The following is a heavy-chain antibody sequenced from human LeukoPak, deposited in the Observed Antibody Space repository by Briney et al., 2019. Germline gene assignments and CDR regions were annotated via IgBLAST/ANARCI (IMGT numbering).Heavy chain of an antibody. CDR3: ARVKVSSWSRGYTWFDP. D-gene: IGHD6-13*01. V-gene: IGHV1-2*02. J-gene: IGHJ5*02. Sequence: ASVKVSCKASGYTFTGYYMHWVRQAPGQGLEWMGWINPNSGGTNYAQKFQGRVTITADKSTSTSYMELSSLRSNDTAMYYCARVKVSSWSRGYTWFDPWGQGTLVTVSS. CDR2: INPNSGGT. CDR1: GYTFTGYY.